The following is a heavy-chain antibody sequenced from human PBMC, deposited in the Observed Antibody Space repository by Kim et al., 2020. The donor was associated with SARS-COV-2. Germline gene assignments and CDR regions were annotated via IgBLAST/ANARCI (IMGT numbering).Heavy chain of an antibody. CDR1: GDTFPSYA. CDR3: ARCFYFGSGTFKTGYGVAV. CDR2: IIPSFGTA. D-gene: IGHD3-10*01. J-gene: IGHJ6*02. V-gene: IGHV1-69*13. Sequence: SVKVSCKASGDTFPSYAITWVRQAPGQGLEWMGGIIPSFGTASYPQKFQGRVTITADASTSTVYMELSGLRSEDTAVYYCARCFYFGSGTFKTGYGVAVWGQGTTVTVSS.